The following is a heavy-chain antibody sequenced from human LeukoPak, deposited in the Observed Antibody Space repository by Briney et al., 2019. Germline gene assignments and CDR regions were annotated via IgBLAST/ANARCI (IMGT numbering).Heavy chain of an antibody. J-gene: IGHJ4*02. CDR3: ARGGLQLAAFDY. V-gene: IGHV4-59*12. CDR1: GGSISSYY. Sequence: PSETLSLTCTVSGGSISSYYWSWIRQPPGKGLEWIGYIYYSGSTYYNPSLKSRVTISVDTSKNQFSLRLSSVTAADTAVYYCARGGLQLAAFDYWGQGTLFTVSS. CDR2: IYYSGST. D-gene: IGHD6-13*01.